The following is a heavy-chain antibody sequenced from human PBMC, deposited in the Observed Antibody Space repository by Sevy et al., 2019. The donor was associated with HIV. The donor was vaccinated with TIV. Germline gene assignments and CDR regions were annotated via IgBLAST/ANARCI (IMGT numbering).Heavy chain of an antibody. Sequence: ASVKVSCKASGGTFSSYSISWVRQAPGQGLEWIGGITRIFGTSNYAQKFQGRVTITAAESTSTAYMELSSLRSEDTAVYYCAFGGGYQLLANYYFAMDVWGQGTTVTVSS. J-gene: IGHJ6*02. CDR2: ITRIFGTS. CDR3: AFGGGYQLLANYYFAMDV. CDR1: GGTFSSYS. D-gene: IGHD2-2*01. V-gene: IGHV1-69*13.